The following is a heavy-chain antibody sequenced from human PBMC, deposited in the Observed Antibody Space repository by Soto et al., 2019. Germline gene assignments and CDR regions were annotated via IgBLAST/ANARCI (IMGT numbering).Heavy chain of an antibody. J-gene: IGHJ6*03. Sequence: GGSLRLSCAASGFTFSSYAMSWVRQAPGKGLEWVSAISGSGGSTYYADSVKGRFTISRDNSKNTLYLQMNSLRAEDTAVYYCAKDGKYCSSTSCRYYYYYYYMDVWGKGTTVTVSS. V-gene: IGHV3-23*01. CDR1: GFTFSSYA. CDR3: AKDGKYCSSTSCRYYYYYYYMDV. CDR2: ISGSGGST. D-gene: IGHD2-2*01.